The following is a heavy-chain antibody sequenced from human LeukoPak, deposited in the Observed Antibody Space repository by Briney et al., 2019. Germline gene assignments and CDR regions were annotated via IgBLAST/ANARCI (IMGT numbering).Heavy chain of an antibody. V-gene: IGHV1-18*01. CDR3: ARDHYDYVWGSLSPIDY. CDR2: ISAYSGNT. Sequence: ASVKVSSMASVYTFTSYGTNRVRQAPEQGRERMGWISAYSGNTNYAQKLQGRVAMTTDTSTSTAYMELRSLRSDDTAVYYCARDHYDYVWGSLSPIDYWGQGTLVTVSS. D-gene: IGHD3-16*01. CDR1: VYTFTSYG. J-gene: IGHJ4*02.